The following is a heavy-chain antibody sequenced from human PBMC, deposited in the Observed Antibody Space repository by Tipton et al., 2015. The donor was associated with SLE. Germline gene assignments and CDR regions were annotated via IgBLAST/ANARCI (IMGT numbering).Heavy chain of an antibody. CDR1: GGSISSNY. J-gene: IGHJ6*02. Sequence: TLSLTCSVSGGSISSNYWIWIRQPPGKGLEWIGYISDGGGTNHNPSLKSRVTISVDPAKNQFSLKLTSVTAADTAVYYCARGMLTWRGAIIGVDVWGQGTLVNVSS. CDR3: ARGMLTWRGAIIGVDV. V-gene: IGHV4-59*08. D-gene: IGHD2-8*01. CDR2: ISDGGGT.